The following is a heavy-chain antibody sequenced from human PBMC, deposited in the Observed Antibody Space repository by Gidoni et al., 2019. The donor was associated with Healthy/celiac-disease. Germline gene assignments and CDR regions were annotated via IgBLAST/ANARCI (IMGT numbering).Heavy chain of an antibody. Sequence: QVQLQESGPGLVKPSETLSLTCTVSGGSISSYYWSWIRQPPGKGLEWIGYIYYSGSTNYNPSLKSRVTISVDTSKNQFSLKLSSVTAADTAVYYCARERTSSSWSEGWFDPWGQGTLVTVSS. CDR2: IYYSGST. D-gene: IGHD6-13*01. V-gene: IGHV4-59*01. CDR3: ARERTSSSWSEGWFDP. CDR1: GGSISSYY. J-gene: IGHJ5*02.